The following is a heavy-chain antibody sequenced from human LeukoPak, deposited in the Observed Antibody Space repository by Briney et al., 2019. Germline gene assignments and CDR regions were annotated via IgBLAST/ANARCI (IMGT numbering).Heavy chain of an antibody. CDR3: ATYSSSWFNYYFDY. CDR2: IRYDGSNK. J-gene: IGHJ4*02. Sequence: PGGSLRLSCAASGFTFSSYGMHWVRQAPGKGLEWVAFIRYDGSNKYYADSVKGRFTISRDNSKNTLYLQMNSLRAEDTAVYYCATYSSSWFNYYFDYWGQGTLVTVSS. D-gene: IGHD6-13*01. V-gene: IGHV3-30*02. CDR1: GFTFSSYG.